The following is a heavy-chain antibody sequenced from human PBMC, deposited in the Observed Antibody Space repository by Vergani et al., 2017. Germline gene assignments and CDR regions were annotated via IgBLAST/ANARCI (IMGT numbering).Heavy chain of an antibody. CDR1: GDSISSGVYY. CDR3: ARIGGSDEGDAFRIGYFDS. D-gene: IGHD3-16*01. Sequence: QVQLQESGPGLVKPSQTLSLTCSVSGDSISSGVYYWNWIRQHPGKGLEWIGYIYSTGSTHYNPSLRTRINMSVDTSKNQFSLKLNSVTAADTAMYYCARIGGSDEGDAFRIGYFDSWGPGILVTVSS. J-gene: IGHJ4*02. CDR2: IYSTGST. V-gene: IGHV4-31*03.